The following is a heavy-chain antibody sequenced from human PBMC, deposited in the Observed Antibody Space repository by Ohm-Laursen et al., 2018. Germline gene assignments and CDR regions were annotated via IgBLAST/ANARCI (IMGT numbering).Heavy chain of an antibody. D-gene: IGHD6-19*01. CDR2: MNPKSGGT. Sequence: ASVKVSCKASEYTFTGYYIHRVRQAPGQGLEWMGWMNPKSGGTDYARKFQGRVTVTRDTSISTAYMELSRLTSDDTAIYFCTRGSPVGGTMSAFDIWGQGTKVTVSS. V-gene: IGHV1-2*02. J-gene: IGHJ3*02. CDR3: TRGSPVGGTMSAFDI. CDR1: EYTFTGYY.